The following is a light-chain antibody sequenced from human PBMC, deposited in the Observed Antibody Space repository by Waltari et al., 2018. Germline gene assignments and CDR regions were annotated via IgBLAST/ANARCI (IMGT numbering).Light chain of an antibody. CDR1: QDISNY. J-gene: IGKJ4*01. CDR3: QQYDNLPTA. Sequence: DIQMTQSPSSLSASVGDRVTLTCQASQDISNYLNWYQQKPGKAPKLLIYDASNLETGVPSRFSGSGSGTDFTFTISSLQPEDIATYYCQQYDNLPTAFGGGTKVEIK. CDR2: DAS. V-gene: IGKV1-33*01.